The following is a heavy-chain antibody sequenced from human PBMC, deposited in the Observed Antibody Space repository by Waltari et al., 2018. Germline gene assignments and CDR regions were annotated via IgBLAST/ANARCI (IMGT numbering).Heavy chain of an antibody. Sequence: QVQLQESGPGLVKPSETLSLTCTVSGGSISSYYWSWIRQPPGKGLVWIGYIYQTGSTNYNPSLKSRVTISVDTAKNQFSLKLSSVTAADTAVYYCARGGWHYFDYWGQGTLVTVSS. D-gene: IGHD3-22*01. J-gene: IGHJ4*02. V-gene: IGHV4-59*01. CDR2: IYQTGST. CDR1: GGSISSYY. CDR3: ARGGWHYFDY.